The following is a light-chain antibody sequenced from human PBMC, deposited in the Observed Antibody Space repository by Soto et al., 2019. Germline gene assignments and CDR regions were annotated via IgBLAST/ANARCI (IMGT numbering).Light chain of an antibody. J-gene: IGLJ2*01. CDR2: NDN. Sequence: QAVVVQPPSASGTPGQRVTISCSGSSSNIASNTVNWYQQLPGTAPKLLMYNDNQRPSGVPDRFSGSKSGTSASLAISGLQSEDEADYYCAVWDDSLNGVLFGGGTKLTVL. CDR3: AVWDDSLNGVL. CDR1: SSNIASNT. V-gene: IGLV1-44*01.